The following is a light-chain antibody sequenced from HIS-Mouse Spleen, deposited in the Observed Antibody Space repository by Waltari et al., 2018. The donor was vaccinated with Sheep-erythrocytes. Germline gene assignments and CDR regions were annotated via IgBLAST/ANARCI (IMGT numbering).Light chain of an antibody. V-gene: IGKV4-1*01. Sequence: DIVMTQSPDSLAVSLGERDTINCKSSQSVLYSSNNKNYLAWYQQKPGQPPKLLIYWASTRESGVPDRFSGSGSGTDFTLTISSLHAEDVAVYYCQQYYSTLTFGGGTKVEIK. CDR1: QSVLYSSNNKNY. J-gene: IGKJ4*01. CDR2: WAS. CDR3: QQYYSTLT.